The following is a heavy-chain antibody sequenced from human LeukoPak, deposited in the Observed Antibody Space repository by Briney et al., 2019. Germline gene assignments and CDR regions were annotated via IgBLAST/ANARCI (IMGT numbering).Heavy chain of an antibody. CDR2: IYSSGST. V-gene: IGHV4-4*07. J-gene: IGHJ4*02. CDR1: GGSISSYY. CDR3: ARGRRWAAAAILY. D-gene: IGHD6-13*01. Sequence: TPSETLSLTCTVSGGSISSYYWSWIRQPAGKGLEWIGRIYSSGSTKYNTSLKTRVTLSVDTSKNQFSLKLTSVAAADTAVYYCARGRRWAAAAILYWGQGTLVTVSS.